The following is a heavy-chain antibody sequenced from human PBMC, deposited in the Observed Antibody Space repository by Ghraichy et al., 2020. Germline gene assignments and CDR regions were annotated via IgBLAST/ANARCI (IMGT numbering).Heavy chain of an antibody. CDR3: AKLGYCVTTTCRGLGN. Sequence: GGSLRLSCAASGFTFSEHYMDWVRQAPGKGLEWVGRSRNKANSYTTEYAASVKGRFTISRDDSKNSLYLQMNSLKTEDTAVYYCAKLGYCVTTTCRGLGNWGQGTLVTGSS. J-gene: IGHJ4*02. CDR1: GFTFSEHY. D-gene: IGHD2-2*01. CDR2: SRNKANSYTT. V-gene: IGHV3-72*01.